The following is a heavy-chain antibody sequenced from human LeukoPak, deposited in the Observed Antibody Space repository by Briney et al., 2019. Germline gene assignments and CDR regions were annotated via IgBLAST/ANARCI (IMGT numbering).Heavy chain of an antibody. CDR2: IKEDGSER. Sequence: GGSLRLSCEGSAFIFSGHWMNWVRQTPGKGLEWVASIKEDGSERQYVDSVKGRFSISRDNTKGSLFLQLNSLRAEDTAVYYCARDLEGYRGYGFDYWGQGTLVTVSS. CDR3: ARDLEGYRGYGFDY. CDR1: AFIFSGHW. D-gene: IGHD5-18*01. J-gene: IGHJ4*02. V-gene: IGHV3-7*03.